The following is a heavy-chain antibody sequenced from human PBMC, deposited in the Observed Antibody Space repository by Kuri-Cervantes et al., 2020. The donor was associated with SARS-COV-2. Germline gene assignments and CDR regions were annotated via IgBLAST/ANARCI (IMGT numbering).Heavy chain of an antibody. V-gene: IGHV4-34*01. CDR3: ARGREGVVPTTILGLGYFLYFSMDV. J-gene: IGHJ6*03. CDR2: INHSGST. CDR1: GGSFSGYY. D-gene: IGHD2-2*01. Sequence: SQTLSLTCAVFGGSFSGYYWSWIRQSPGKGLEWIGKINHSGSTNYNPSLSSRVTISVGMSKNQFSLRLSSMTAADTAMYYCARGREGVVPTTILGLGYFLYFSMDVWGKGTSVTVSS.